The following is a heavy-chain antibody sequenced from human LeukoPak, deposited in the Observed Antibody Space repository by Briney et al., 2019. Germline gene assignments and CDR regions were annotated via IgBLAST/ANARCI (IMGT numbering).Heavy chain of an antibody. D-gene: IGHD3-16*01. CDR2: IIPILGIA. V-gene: IGHV1-69*04. CDR1: GGTFSSYA. J-gene: IGHJ6*02. Sequence: SVKVSCKASGGTFSSYAISWVRQAPGQGLEWMGRIIPILGIANYAQKFQGRVTITADKSTSTAYMELSSLRSEDTAVYYCARSLGGASRDYYYGMDVWGQGTTVTVSS. CDR3: ARSLGGASRDYYYGMDV.